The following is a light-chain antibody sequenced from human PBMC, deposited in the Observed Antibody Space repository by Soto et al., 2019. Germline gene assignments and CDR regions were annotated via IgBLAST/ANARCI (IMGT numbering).Light chain of an antibody. Sequence: EIVLTQSPATLSLSPGERATLSCRASLSVSTYIAWYQQKPGQAPRLLIYDASNRATGIPARFSGSGSGTYFTLTISSLAPEDFAVYYCQHRYNWPLTFGGGTRVEIK. V-gene: IGKV3-11*01. J-gene: IGKJ4*01. CDR2: DAS. CDR1: LSVSTY. CDR3: QHRYNWPLT.